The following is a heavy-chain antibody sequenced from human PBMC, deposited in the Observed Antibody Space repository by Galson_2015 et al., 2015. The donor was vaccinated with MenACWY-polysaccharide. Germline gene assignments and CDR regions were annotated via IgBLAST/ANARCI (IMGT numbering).Heavy chain of an antibody. Sequence: SVKVSCKASGYKFTSYDINWVRQATGQGLEWMGWMNPNSGNTGYAQKFQGRVTMTSSSAMTTANMELSRLRSEDTAVYYCERIIARKKTLAESGGQGTLVTGAS. CDR2: MNPNSGNT. V-gene: IGHV1-8*01. D-gene: IGHD2-15*01. CDR3: ERIIARKKTLAES. J-gene: IGHJ4*02. CDR1: GYKFTSYD.